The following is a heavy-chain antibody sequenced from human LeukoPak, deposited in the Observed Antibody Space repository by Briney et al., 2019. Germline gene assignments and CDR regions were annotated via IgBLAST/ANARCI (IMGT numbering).Heavy chain of an antibody. V-gene: IGHV1-2*02. CDR1: GYTFTGHY. CDR2: INPNNGDT. D-gene: IGHD5-24*01. J-gene: IGHJ4*02. CDR3: ARVDDYNYSSFDY. Sequence: VASVKVSCKASGYTFTGHYMHWVRQAPGQGLEWMGWINPNNGDTKYAQKFQGRVTMTRDTSISTYYMELSRLRSDDTVVYYCARVDDYNYSSFDYWGQGTLVTVST.